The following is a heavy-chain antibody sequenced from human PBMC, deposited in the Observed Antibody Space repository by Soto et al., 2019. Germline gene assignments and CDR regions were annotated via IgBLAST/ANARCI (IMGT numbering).Heavy chain of an antibody. V-gene: IGHV4-59*08. J-gene: IGHJ4*02. CDR1: GGSISRYY. D-gene: IGHD3-10*01. CDR2: IYYSGGT. Sequence: TSETLSLTCTVSGGSISRYYWSWSRQPPGKGLEWIGYIYYSGGTNYNPSLKSRVTISVDTSKNQFSLKLNSMTAADTAVYYCARHNYGSGSTYFDYWGQGTLVTVSS. CDR3: ARHNYGSGSTYFDY.